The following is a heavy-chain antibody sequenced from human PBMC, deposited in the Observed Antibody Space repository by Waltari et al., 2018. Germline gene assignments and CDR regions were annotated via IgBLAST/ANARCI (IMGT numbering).Heavy chain of an antibody. CDR1: GYSISSGYY. Sequence: QVQLQESGPGLVKPSETLSLTCAVSGYSISSGYYWGWIRQPPGKGLEWIGSIYHSGSTYYNPSLKSRVTISVDTSKNQFSLKLSSVTAADTAVYYCASQPWGRKATAGYFDYWGQGTLVTVSS. D-gene: IGHD3-16*01. J-gene: IGHJ4*02. CDR3: ASQPWGRKATAGYFDY. CDR2: IYHSGST. V-gene: IGHV4-38-2*01.